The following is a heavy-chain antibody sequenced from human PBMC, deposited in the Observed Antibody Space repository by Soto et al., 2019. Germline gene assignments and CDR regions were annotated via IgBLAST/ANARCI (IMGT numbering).Heavy chain of an antibody. J-gene: IGHJ4*02. D-gene: IGHD4-17*01. CDR3: AKKGPYGDYLHYFDY. V-gene: IGHV3-23*04. CDR1: GFTVSSNY. CDR2: ISGSGGST. Sequence: EVQLVESGGGLIQPGGSLRLSCAASGFTVSSNYMSWVHQAPGKGLEWVSAISGSGGSTYYADSVKGRFTISRDNSKNTLYLQMNSLRAEDTAVYYCAKKGPYGDYLHYFDYWGQGTLVTVSS.